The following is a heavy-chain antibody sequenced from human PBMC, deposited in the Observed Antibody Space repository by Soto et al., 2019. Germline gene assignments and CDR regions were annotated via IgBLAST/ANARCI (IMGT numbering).Heavy chain of an antibody. D-gene: IGHD1-1*01. J-gene: IGHJ4*02. CDR1: GGSISSGGYY. Sequence: QVQLQESGPGLVKPSQTLSLTCTVSGGSISSGGYYWSWIRQHPGKGLEWVGYIYYSGSTYYNPSLKSRVTISVDTSKNQFSLKLSSVTVADTAVYYCARDKRWAGGFDYWGQGTLVTVSS. V-gene: IGHV4-31*03. CDR3: ARDKRWAGGFDY. CDR2: IYYSGST.